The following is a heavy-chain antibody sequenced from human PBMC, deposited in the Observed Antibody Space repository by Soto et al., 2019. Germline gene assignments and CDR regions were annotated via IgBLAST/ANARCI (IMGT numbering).Heavy chain of an antibody. CDR1: GYTFTDYG. V-gene: IGHV1-18*01. Sequence: QVQLVQSGGEVKKPGASVKVSCKASGYTFTDYGITWVRQAPGQGLEWMGWISAYTGNTNYAQKVQGRVTMSTDTSTSTASLELRSLRSDDTAVYYCARGPESRSTAYFDYWGQGTLVTVSS. J-gene: IGHJ4*02. CDR3: ARGPESRSTAYFDY. D-gene: IGHD1-26*01. CDR2: ISAYTGNT.